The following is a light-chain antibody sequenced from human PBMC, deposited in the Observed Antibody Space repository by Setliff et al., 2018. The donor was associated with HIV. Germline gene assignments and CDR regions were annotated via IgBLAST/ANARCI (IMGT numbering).Light chain of an antibody. V-gene: IGLV2-14*01. CDR1: SSDVGGYSY. Sequence: QSVLTQPASVSGSPGQSITISCTGTSSDVGGYSYVSWYQQHPGKAPKLIIYEVRNRPSGVSNRFSGSKSGNTASLTISGLQAEDEADYYCSSYASSNTLSFGTGTKVTVL. CDR3: SSYASSNTLS. CDR2: EVR. J-gene: IGLJ1*01.